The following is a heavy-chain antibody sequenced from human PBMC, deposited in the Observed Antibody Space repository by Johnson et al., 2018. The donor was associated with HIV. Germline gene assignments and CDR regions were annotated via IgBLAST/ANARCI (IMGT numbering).Heavy chain of an antibody. CDR3: AKDSNRWEQLAYAFDI. J-gene: IGHJ3*02. CDR2: IWYDGSNQ. D-gene: IGHD6-6*01. Sequence: QVQLVESGGGVVQPGGSLRLSCAASGFTVSSNYMSWVRQAPGKGLEWVAVIWYDGSNQYYADSVKGRFTISRDNSKNTLYLQMNSLRADDTAVYYCAKDSNRWEQLAYAFDIWGQGTMVTVSS. V-gene: IGHV3-33*06. CDR1: GFTVSSNY.